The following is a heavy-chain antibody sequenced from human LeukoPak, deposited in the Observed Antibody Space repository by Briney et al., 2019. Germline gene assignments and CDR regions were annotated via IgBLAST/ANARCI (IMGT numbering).Heavy chain of an antibody. CDR3: ARGNIVVVPAAIAEMGYYYYYYMDV. Sequence: SQTLSLTCTVSGGSISSGSYYWSWIRQPAGKGLEWIGRIYTSGSSNYNPSLKSRVTISVDTSKNQFSLKLGSVTAADTAVYYCARGNIVVVPAAIAEMGYYYYYYMDVWGKGTTVTVSS. CDR2: IYTSGSS. V-gene: IGHV4-61*02. D-gene: IGHD2-2*02. J-gene: IGHJ6*03. CDR1: GGSISSGSYY.